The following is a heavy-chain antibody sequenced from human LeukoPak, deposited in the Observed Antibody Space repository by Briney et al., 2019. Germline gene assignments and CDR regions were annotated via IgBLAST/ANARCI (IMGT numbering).Heavy chain of an antibody. CDR3: ARDSSSSWFLDY. D-gene: IGHD6-13*01. J-gene: IGHJ4*02. CDR1: GLTFSSYS. CDR2: ISSSSSYI. Sequence: GGSLRLSCAASGLTFSSYSMNWVRQAPGKGLEWVSSISSSSSYIYYADSVKGRFTISRDNAKNSLYLQMNSLRAEDTAVYYCARDSSSSWFLDYWGQGTLVTVSS. V-gene: IGHV3-21*01.